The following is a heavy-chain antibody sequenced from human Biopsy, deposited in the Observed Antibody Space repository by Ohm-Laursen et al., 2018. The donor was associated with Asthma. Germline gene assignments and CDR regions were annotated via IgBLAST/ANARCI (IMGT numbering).Heavy chain of an antibody. V-gene: IGHV3-9*01. D-gene: IGHD3-9*01. Sequence: RSLRLSCAASGFTFDDYAMHWVRQAPGKGLEWVSGVSWNSGSIDYADSVKGRFTISRDNAKNSLYLQMNSLRGADTALYYCVKDIRLQLWGFDSWGRGTQVTVSS. CDR2: VSWNSGSI. CDR3: VKDIRLQLWGFDS. CDR1: GFTFDDYA. J-gene: IGHJ2*01.